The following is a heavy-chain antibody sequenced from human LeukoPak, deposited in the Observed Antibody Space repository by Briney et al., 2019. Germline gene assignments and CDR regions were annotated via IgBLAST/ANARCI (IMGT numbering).Heavy chain of an antibody. D-gene: IGHD2/OR15-2a*01. CDR2: ISSSGNNI. CDR3: ARVTYAVPDY. CDR1: GFTFSNYE. Sequence: GGSLRLSCAASGFTFSNYETNWVRQVPGKGLEWVSYISSSGNNIYFADSVKGRFTISRDNAKNSLFLQMNSLRAEDTAVYYCARVTYAVPDYWGQGTLVTVSS. V-gene: IGHV3-48*03. J-gene: IGHJ4*02.